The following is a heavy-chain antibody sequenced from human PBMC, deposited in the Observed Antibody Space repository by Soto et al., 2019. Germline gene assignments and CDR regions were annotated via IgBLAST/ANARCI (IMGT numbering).Heavy chain of an antibody. Sequence: SETLSLTCSVSGDSISDSYHWTWIRQPPGKGLEWIGYIYSSGSTDYNPSLKSRVTISVDTSKNQFSLKLKYVTAADTAVYYCARDADYGSLDYWGQGTLVTVSS. D-gene: IGHD4-17*01. V-gene: IGHV4-59*01. CDR2: IYSSGST. CDR3: ARDADYGSLDY. J-gene: IGHJ4*02. CDR1: GDSISDSYH.